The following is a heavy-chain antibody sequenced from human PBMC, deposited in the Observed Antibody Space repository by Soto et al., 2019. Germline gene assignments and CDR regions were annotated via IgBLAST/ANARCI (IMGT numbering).Heavy chain of an antibody. Sequence: SVNVSCEASVGGFSNFVISWVRQAPGQGLEWVGGIIPMLDIVHYAQKFQGRVAITADESTSTAYMELSSLRSEDTAVYYCAIEGGQGWFDHSGHGTLVTVSS. CDR1: VGGFSNFV. V-gene: IGHV1-69*13. CDR2: IIPMLDIV. D-gene: IGHD2-15*01. J-gene: IGHJ5*02. CDR3: AIEGGQGWFDH.